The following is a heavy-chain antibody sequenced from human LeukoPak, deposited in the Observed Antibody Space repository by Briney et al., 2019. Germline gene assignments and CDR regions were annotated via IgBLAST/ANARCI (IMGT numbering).Heavy chain of an antibody. D-gene: IGHD5/OR15-5a*01. V-gene: IGHV3-15*01. CDR1: GFTFSSYE. Sequence: GGSLRLSCAASGFTFSSYEMNWVRQGPGKGLEWIGRIKNKGTTDSAAPVKGRFTISRDDSKNTVYLQMNSLKTEDTAVYYCVWVSSTWELLFSWGQGALVTVSS. CDR3: VWVSSTWELLFS. J-gene: IGHJ5*02. CDR2: IKNKGTT.